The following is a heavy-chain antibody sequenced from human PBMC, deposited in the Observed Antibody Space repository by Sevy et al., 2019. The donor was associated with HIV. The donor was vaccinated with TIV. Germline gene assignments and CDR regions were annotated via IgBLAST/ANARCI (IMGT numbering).Heavy chain of an antibody. Sequence: GGSLRLSCAASGFTFDDYAMHWVRQAPGKGLEWVSGISWNSGSIGYADSVKGRLTISRDNAKNSLYLQMNSLRAEDTALYYFAKDQGKQLANYYYYGMDVWGQGTTVTVSS. CDR1: GFTFDDYA. D-gene: IGHD6-13*01. J-gene: IGHJ6*02. CDR3: AKDQGKQLANYYYYGMDV. V-gene: IGHV3-9*01. CDR2: ISWNSGSI.